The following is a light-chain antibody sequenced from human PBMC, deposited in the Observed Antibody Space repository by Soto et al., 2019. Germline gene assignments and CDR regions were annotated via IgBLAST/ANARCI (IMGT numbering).Light chain of an antibody. J-gene: IGKJ3*01. CDR1: QSVSSSY. V-gene: IGKV3-20*01. Sequence: EIVLTQSPGTLSLSQGERATLSCRASQSVSSSYLAWYQQKPGQAPRLLTYGASSRATGIPDRFSGSGSGTDFTLTISRLEPEDFAVYYCQQYGSSPFTFGPGTKVDIK. CDR2: GAS. CDR3: QQYGSSPFT.